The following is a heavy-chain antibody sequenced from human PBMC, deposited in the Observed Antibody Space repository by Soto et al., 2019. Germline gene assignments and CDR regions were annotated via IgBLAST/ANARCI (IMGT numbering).Heavy chain of an antibody. J-gene: IGHJ4*02. CDR3: DKALSASGWYGIDS. V-gene: IGHV3-30*18. D-gene: IGHD6-19*01. Sequence: QVQLVESGGGVVQPGRSLRLSCAASGFTFSSYGMHWVRQAPGKGLEWVTVISYDGSNKYYADSVKGRFTISRDTSKNTLYRQMSSLRAEDTAVYYCDKALSASGWYGIDSWGQGTLVTVSS. CDR1: GFTFSSYG. CDR2: ISYDGSNK.